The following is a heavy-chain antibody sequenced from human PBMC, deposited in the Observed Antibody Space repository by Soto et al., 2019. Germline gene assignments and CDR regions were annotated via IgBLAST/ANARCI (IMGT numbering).Heavy chain of an antibody. CDR3: ARDYYKYYDSSGYYRSPAY. Sequence: GGSLRLSCAASGFTFSSYAMHWVRQAPGKGLEWVALISYDGSDKDYADSVKGRFAISRDNSRNTLFLQMNSLRAEDTAVYYCARDYYKYYDSSGYYRSPAYWGQGT. V-gene: IGHV3-30*09. CDR2: ISYDGSDK. J-gene: IGHJ4*02. D-gene: IGHD3-22*01. CDR1: GFTFSSYA.